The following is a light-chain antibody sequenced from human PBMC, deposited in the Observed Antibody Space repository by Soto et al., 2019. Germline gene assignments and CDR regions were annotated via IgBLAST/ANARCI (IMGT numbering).Light chain of an antibody. V-gene: IGLV6-57*03. CDR3: QSFDSTTHWV. Sequence: NFMLTQPHSVSESPGKTVTISCTRSSGTIASSYVQWYQQRPGSAPTTVIYEDSQRPSGVPDRFFGSIDSSSNSASLTISGLRTEDEADYYCQSFDSTTHWVFGGGTKLTVL. J-gene: IGLJ3*02. CDR2: EDS. CDR1: SGTIASSY.